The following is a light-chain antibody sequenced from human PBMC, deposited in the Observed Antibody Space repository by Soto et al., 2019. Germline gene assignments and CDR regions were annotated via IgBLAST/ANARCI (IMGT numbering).Light chain of an antibody. CDR2: AAS. CDR1: QSISSY. V-gene: IGKV1-39*01. Sequence: DIEMTQSLSSLSASVGDRVTITCRASQSISSYLNWYQKKTGKAPKILIYAASSLQSGVPSRFSGSGSGTDFNLTVSSLQTEDFATYYCQQRYSTPWTFCPWTKVDIK. J-gene: IGKJ1*01. CDR3: QQRYSTPWT.